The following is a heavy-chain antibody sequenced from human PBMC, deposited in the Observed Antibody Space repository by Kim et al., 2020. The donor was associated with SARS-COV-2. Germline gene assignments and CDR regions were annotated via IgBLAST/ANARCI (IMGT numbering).Heavy chain of an antibody. CDR1: GGSISSSSYY. V-gene: IGHV4-39*07. Sequence: SETLSLTCTVSGGSISSSSYYWGWIRQPPGKGLEWIGSIYYSGSTYYNPSLKSRVTISVDTSKNQFSLKLSSVTAADTAVYYCARNFITMVRGPDQSVWFDPWGQGTLVTVSS. D-gene: IGHD3-10*01. J-gene: IGHJ5*02. CDR3: ARNFITMVRGPDQSVWFDP. CDR2: IYYSGST.